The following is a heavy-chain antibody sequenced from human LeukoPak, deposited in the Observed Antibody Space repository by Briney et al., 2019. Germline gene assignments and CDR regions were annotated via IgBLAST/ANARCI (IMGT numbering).Heavy chain of an antibody. CDR2: IKSDGST. CDR3: AGAPSEIGGYYPEYFRH. V-gene: IGHV3-74*01. CDR1: GFTFSSYW. D-gene: IGHD3-22*01. Sequence: GGSLRLSCAASGFTFSSYWMHWVRHAPGKGLVWVSRIKSDGSTRYADSVKGRFTISRDNAKNTVSLQMNSLRAEDTGVYYCAGAPSEIGGYYPEYFRHWGQGTLVTVSS. J-gene: IGHJ1*01.